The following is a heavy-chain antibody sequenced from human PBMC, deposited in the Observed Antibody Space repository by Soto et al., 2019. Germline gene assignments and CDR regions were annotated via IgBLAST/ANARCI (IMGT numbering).Heavy chain of an antibody. V-gene: IGHV4-34*01. Sequence: SETLSLTCAVYGGSFSGYYWSWIRPPPGKGLEWIGEINHSGSTNYNPSLKSRVTISVDTSKNQFSLKLSSVTAADTAVYYCARGLDALKLWFGELFAFDIWGQGTMVTVSS. J-gene: IGHJ3*02. CDR2: INHSGST. CDR1: GGSFSGYY. CDR3: ARGLDALKLWFGELFAFDI. D-gene: IGHD3-10*01.